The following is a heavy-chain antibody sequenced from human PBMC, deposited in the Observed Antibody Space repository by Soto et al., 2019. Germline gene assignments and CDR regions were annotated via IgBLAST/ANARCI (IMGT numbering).Heavy chain of an antibody. J-gene: IGHJ4*02. CDR1: GFTLSSYG. V-gene: IGHV3-30*18. D-gene: IGHD3-22*01. Sequence: QVQLVETGGGVVQPGRSLRLSCAASGFTLSSYGMRWVRQAPGKGLEWVAVISNDGSNKYYADSVKGRFTISRDNSKNTLYLQMNSLRAEDTAMYYCAKDYYYDSSGCVDWGQGTLVTVSS. CDR2: ISNDGSNK. CDR3: AKDYYYDSSGCVD.